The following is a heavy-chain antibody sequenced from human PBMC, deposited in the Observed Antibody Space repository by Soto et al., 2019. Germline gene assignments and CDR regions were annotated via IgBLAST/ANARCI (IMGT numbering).Heavy chain of an antibody. J-gene: IGHJ4*02. Sequence: EVQLLDSGGDLEQPGGSLRLSCAASGFTFSNYAMNWVRQAPGKGLEWVSSISGGGGGTYYADAVKGRFTISRDNSRNMLYLQMNSLRAEDTAEYYCAKGAFAVGDTNYFFDYWGQGTLVTVSS. CDR1: GFTFSNYA. CDR3: AKGAFAVGDTNYFFDY. CDR2: ISGGGGGT. V-gene: IGHV3-23*01. D-gene: IGHD1-26*01.